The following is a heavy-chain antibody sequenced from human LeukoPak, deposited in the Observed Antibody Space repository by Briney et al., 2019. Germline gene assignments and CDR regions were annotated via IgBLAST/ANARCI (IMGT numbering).Heavy chain of an antibody. CDR3: AKDITVGATGSLDY. D-gene: IGHD1-26*01. J-gene: IGHJ4*02. V-gene: IGHV3-30*18. CDR2: ISYDGSDK. Sequence: GGSLRLSCAASGFTFSSYGMHWVRQAPGKGLERVAVISYDGSDKYYADSVKGRFTISRDNSKNTLYLQMNSLRAEDTAVYYCAKDITVGATGSLDYWGQGTLVTVSS. CDR1: GFTFSSYG.